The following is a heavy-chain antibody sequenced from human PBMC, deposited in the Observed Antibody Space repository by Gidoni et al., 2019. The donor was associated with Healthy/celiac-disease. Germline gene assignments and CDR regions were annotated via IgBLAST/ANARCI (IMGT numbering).Heavy chain of an antibody. Sequence: EVQLVESGGGFVQPGGSLKLSCEASGLTFSSYWMHWVRQAPGKGLVWVSRINSDGSSTSYADSVKGRFTISRDNAKNTLYLQMNSLRAEDTAVYYCARLGYGDPPDYWGQGTLVTVSS. D-gene: IGHD4-17*01. CDR1: GLTFSSYW. CDR3: ARLGYGDPPDY. CDR2: INSDGSST. J-gene: IGHJ4*02. V-gene: IGHV3-74*01.